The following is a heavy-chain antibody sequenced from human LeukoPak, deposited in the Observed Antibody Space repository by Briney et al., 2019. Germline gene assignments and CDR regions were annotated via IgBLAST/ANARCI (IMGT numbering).Heavy chain of an antibody. Sequence: PSETLSLTCAVYEGSFSGYYWTWIRQFPGRGLEWIGEINDSGGTNYNPSLKRRVNVLVDTSKNQFSLKLTSVTAADTAVYYCARRVTVIYYMDLWGKGTTVTVSS. CDR1: EGSFSGYY. CDR3: ARRVTVIYYMDL. CDR2: INDSGGT. D-gene: IGHD3-22*01. J-gene: IGHJ6*03. V-gene: IGHV4-34*01.